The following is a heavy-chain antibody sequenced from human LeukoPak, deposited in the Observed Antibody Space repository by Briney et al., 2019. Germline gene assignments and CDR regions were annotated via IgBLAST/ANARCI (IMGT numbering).Heavy chain of an antibody. CDR3: AKAIFEHYDYVWGIFTTPTGGFFDY. Sequence: VGSLRLSCAASGFTFSSYAISWVRQSPGKGLEWFSAISGSVGSTYYADSVKGRFTISRDNSKNTLYLQMNSLRAEDTAVYYCAKAIFEHYDYVWGIFTTPTGGFFDYWGKGTLVTVSS. V-gene: IGHV3-23*01. CDR2: ISGSVGST. D-gene: IGHD3-16*01. J-gene: IGHJ4*02. CDR1: GFTFSSYA.